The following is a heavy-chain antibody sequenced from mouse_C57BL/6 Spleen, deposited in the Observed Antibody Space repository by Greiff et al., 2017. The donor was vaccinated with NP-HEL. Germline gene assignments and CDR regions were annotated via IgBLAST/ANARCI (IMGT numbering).Heavy chain of an antibody. Sequence: EVQLVESGGDLVKPGGSLKLSCAASGFTFSSYGMSWVRQTPDKRLEWVATISRGGSYTYYPDSVKGRFTIPRDNAKHTRYLQMSSLKSEDTAMYYCARRGALRGSSSYWYFDVWGTGTTGTVSS. CDR3: ARRGALRGSSSYWYFDV. D-gene: IGHD1-1*01. CDR1: GFTFSSYG. J-gene: IGHJ1*03. CDR2: ISRGGSYT. V-gene: IGHV5-6*01.